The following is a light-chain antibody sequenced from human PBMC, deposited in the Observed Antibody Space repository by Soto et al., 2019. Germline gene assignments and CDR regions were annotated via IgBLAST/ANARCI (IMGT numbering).Light chain of an antibody. CDR2: GAS. CDR1: QSIISY. Sequence: DIQMTQSPSSLSASVGDRVTITCRASQSIISYLNWYQQKPGKAPKLLIYGASSRATGIPDRFSGSGSGTDFTLTISRLEPEDFAVYYCQQYGSSPWTFGQGTKVDIK. J-gene: IGKJ1*01. V-gene: IGKV1-39*01. CDR3: QQYGSSPWT.